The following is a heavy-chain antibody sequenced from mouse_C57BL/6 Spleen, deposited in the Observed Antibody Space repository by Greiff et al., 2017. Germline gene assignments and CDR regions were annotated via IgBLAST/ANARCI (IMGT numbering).Heavy chain of an antibody. Sequence: VQLQQPGAELVRPGSSVKLSCKASGYTFTSYWMDWVKQRPGQGLEWIGNIYPSDSETHYNQKFKDKATLTVDKSSSTAYMQLSSLTSEDSAVYYCAREGIYYDYDAWFAYWGQGTLVTVSA. CDR2: IYPSDSET. J-gene: IGHJ3*01. D-gene: IGHD2-4*01. V-gene: IGHV1-61*01. CDR1: GYTFTSYW. CDR3: AREGIYYDYDAWFAY.